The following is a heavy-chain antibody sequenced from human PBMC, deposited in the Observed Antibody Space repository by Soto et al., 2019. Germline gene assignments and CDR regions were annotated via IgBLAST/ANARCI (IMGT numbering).Heavy chain of an antibody. D-gene: IGHD6-6*01. CDR3: ARASDLFEYSSSSYYYGMDV. Sequence: GGSLRLSCAASGFTFSSYAMHWVRQAPGKGLEWGAVISYDGSNKYYADSVKGRFTISRDNSKNTLYLQMNSLRAEDTAVYYCARASDLFEYSSSSYYYGMDVWGQGTTVTVSS. CDR2: ISYDGSNK. CDR1: GFTFSSYA. J-gene: IGHJ6*02. V-gene: IGHV3-30-3*01.